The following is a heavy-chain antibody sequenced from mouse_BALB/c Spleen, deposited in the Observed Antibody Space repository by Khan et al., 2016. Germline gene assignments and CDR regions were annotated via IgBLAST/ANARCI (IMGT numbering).Heavy chain of an antibody. V-gene: IGHV1-7*01. Sequence: VQLQESGAELAKPGASVKMSCKASGYTFTSYWMHWVKQRPGQGLEWIGYIYPSTGYTEYNQKFKDKATLTADKSSSTAYMQLSSLTSEDSAVYYCARSYGNYFDYWGQGTTLTVAS. CDR3: ARSYGNYFDY. CDR2: IYPSTGYT. D-gene: IGHD2-1*01. J-gene: IGHJ2*01. CDR1: GYTFTSYW.